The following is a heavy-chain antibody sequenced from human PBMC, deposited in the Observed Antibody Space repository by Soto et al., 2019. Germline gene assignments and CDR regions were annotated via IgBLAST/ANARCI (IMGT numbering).Heavy chain of an antibody. Sequence: QVQLVKSGGGVVQPGRSLRLSCAASGFTFSSYGMQWVRQAPGKGLEWVAVIWHDGSNQYYADSVKGRFTISRDNSNNTLYLQLNSLRAEDTAVYYCARERGQIDYWGQGTLVTVSS. CDR1: GFTFSSYG. V-gene: IGHV3-33*01. J-gene: IGHJ4*02. CDR3: ARERGQIDY. CDR2: IWHDGSNQ.